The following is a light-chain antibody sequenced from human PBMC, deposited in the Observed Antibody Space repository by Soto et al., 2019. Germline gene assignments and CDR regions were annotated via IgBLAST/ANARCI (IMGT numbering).Light chain of an antibody. CDR1: QDISNY. Sequence: DIHMTQSPSSLSASGGDRVTITCRASQDISNYLAWYQQKPGKAPKFLIYAASALQPGVPSRFSGSGSGTYFTLTIRSLQPEDVETYLCQNYNSVPLTFGGGTKVDSK. CDR2: AAS. V-gene: IGKV1-27*01. CDR3: QNYNSVPLT. J-gene: IGKJ4*01.